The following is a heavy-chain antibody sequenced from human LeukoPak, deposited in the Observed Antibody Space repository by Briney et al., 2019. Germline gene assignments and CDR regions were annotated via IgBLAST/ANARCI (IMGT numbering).Heavy chain of an antibody. CDR3: AKGGPVIVVVPAAMRDFYFDY. J-gene: IGHJ4*02. CDR1: GFTFSGYG. D-gene: IGHD2-2*01. Sequence: GGSLRLSCAASGFTFSGYGMHWVRQAPGKGLEWVAFIRYDGSNKYYADSVKGRFTISRDNSKNTLYLQMNSLRAEDTAVYYCAKGGPVIVVVPAAMRDFYFDYWGQGTLVTVSS. V-gene: IGHV3-30*02. CDR2: IRYDGSNK.